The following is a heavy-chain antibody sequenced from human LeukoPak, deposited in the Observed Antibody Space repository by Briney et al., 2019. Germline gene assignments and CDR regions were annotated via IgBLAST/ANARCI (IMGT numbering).Heavy chain of an antibody. Sequence: PSETLSLTCAVSGYSISSGYYWGWIRQPPGKGLEWIGSIYYSGSTYYNPSLKSRVTISVDTSKNQFSLKLSSVTAADTAVYYCARSLRGYYQRPPHYFDYWGQGTLVTVSS. J-gene: IGHJ4*02. CDR2: IYYSGST. V-gene: IGHV4-38-2*01. D-gene: IGHD3-22*01. CDR3: ARSLRGYYQRPPHYFDY. CDR1: GYSISSGYY.